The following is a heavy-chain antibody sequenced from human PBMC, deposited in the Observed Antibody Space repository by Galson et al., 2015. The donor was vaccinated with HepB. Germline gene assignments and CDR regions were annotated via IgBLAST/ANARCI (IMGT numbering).Heavy chain of an antibody. CDR3: AKDNCGGDCYENWFDP. V-gene: IGHV3-43*01. Sequence: SLRLSCAASGFTFDDYTMHWVRQAPGKGLEWVSLISWDGGSTYYADSVKGRFTISRDNGKNSLYLQMNSLRTEDTALYYCAKDNCGGDCYENWFDPWGQGTLVTVSS. CDR1: GFTFDDYT. CDR2: ISWDGGST. J-gene: IGHJ5*02. D-gene: IGHD2-21*02.